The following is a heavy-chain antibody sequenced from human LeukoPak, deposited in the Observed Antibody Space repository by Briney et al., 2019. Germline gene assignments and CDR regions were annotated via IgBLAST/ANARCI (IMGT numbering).Heavy chain of an antibody. Sequence: SETLSLTCTVSGGSISSSSYYWGWIRQPPGKGLEWIGSIYYSGSTYYNPSLKSRVTISVDTSKNQFSLKLSSVTAADTAVYYCARVRSYWAYYMDVWGKGTTVTISS. CDR2: IYYSGST. D-gene: IGHD2-8*02. CDR3: ARVRSYWAYYMDV. J-gene: IGHJ6*03. V-gene: IGHV4-39*07. CDR1: GGSISSSSYY.